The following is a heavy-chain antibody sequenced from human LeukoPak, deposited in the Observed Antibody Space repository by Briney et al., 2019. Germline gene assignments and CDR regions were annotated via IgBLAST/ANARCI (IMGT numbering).Heavy chain of an antibody. V-gene: IGHV5-51*01. Sequence: GEPLKISCKGSGYSLTSYWIGWVRQMPGKGLEWMGIIYPGDSDTRYSPSFQGQVTISADKSISTAYLQWSSLKASDTAMYYCARATRWLQWYYFDYWGQGTLVTVSS. CDR3: ARATRWLQWYYFDY. CDR2: IYPGDSDT. D-gene: IGHD5-24*01. J-gene: IGHJ4*02. CDR1: GYSLTSYW.